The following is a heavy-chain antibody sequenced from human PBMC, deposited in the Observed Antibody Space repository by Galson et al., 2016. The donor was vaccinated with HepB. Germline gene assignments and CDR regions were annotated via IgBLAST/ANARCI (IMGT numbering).Heavy chain of an antibody. CDR1: GGSISSSRYY. CDR3: ARHSSYYGNFDY. V-gene: IGHV4-39*01. CDR2: IYYRGTT. D-gene: IGHD2-15*01. J-gene: IGHJ4*02. Sequence: GGSISSSRYYWGWIRQPPGKGLEWIGNIYYRGTTYYTPSLTSRVTISVDTSKNQFYLNLNSVTAADTAVYYCARHSSYYGNFDYWGQGTLVTVSS.